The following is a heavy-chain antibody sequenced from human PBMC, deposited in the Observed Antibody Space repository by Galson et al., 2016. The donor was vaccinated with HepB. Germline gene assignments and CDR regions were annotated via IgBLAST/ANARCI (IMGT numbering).Heavy chain of an antibody. V-gene: IGHV3-23*01. CDR2: ISGTGAAT. CDR3: AKSKKNSAYSFAGGFDY. J-gene: IGHJ4*02. CDR1: GFTFRYYA. Sequence: SLRLSCAASGFTFRYYAMSWVRQAPGKGLEWVSAISGTGAATYYADSVKGRFIISRDNSKNPLYLQMSSLRVEDTAVYDCAKSKKNSAYSFAGGFDYWGQGTLGTVSS. D-gene: IGHD5-12*01.